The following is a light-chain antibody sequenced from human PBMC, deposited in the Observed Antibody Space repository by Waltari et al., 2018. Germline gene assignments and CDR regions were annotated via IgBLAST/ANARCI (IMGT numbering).Light chain of an antibody. CDR3: MQGTNVHPYR. V-gene: IGKV2-30*02. Sequence: DVVMTQSPLSLPVTSGQPASISCRSSPSLVHSDGKTYLNWLQQKPGQHPRRLIFQVSILDSGVPVRFGGSGAGTDFTLKISRLEAEDVGVYYCMQGTNVHPYRFGQGNKVEIK. CDR2: QVS. J-gene: IGKJ2*03. CDR1: PSLVHSDGKTY.